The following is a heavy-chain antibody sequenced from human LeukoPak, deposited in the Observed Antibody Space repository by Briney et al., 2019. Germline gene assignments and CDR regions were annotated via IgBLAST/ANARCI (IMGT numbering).Heavy chain of an antibody. CDR2: IIPILGIA. CDR3: ARVSEVLLWFGDPPNYGMDV. V-gene: IGHV1-69*04. CDR1: GGTFSSYA. Sequence: SVKVSCKASGGTFSSYAISWVRQAPGQGLEWMGRIIPILGIANYAQKFQGRVTMTRNTSISTAYMELSSLRSEDTAVYYCARVSEVLLWFGDPPNYGMDVWGQGTTVTVSS. J-gene: IGHJ6*02. D-gene: IGHD3-10*01.